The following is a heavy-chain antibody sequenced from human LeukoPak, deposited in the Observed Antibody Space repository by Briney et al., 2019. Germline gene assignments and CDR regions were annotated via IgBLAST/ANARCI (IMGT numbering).Heavy chain of an antibody. CDR2: IKQDGSEK. CDR3: ARGVSDGLSSSWYRGGNGYYFDY. J-gene: IGHJ4*02. D-gene: IGHD6-13*01. Sequence: GGSLRLSCAASGFTFSNYWMSWVRQAPGKGLEWVANIKQDGSEKYYVDSVKGRFTISRDNAKNSLYLQMNSLRAEDTAVYYCARGVSDGLSSSWYRGGNGYYFDYWGQGTLVTVSS. V-gene: IGHV3-7*01. CDR1: GFTFSNYW.